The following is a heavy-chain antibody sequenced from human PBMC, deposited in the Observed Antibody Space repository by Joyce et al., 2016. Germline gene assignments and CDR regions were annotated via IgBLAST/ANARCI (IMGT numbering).Heavy chain of an antibody. CDR2: IDASDSFT. V-gene: IGHV5-10-1*03. CDR3: ARFSGSYFPEDY. Sequence: EVQLVQSGPEVKKPGESLRISCEGSTYIFSSYWITWVRQVPGKGLEWMGRIDASDSFTKNSPAFQVNVTVSVDKPIHTAYLQWSSLKASDTAIYYCARFSGSYFPEDYWGQGTLVTVS. CDR1: TYIFSSYW. J-gene: IGHJ4*02. D-gene: IGHD1-26*01.